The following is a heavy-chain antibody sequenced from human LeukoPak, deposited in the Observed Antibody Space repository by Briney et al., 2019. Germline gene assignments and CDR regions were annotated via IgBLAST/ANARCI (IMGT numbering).Heavy chain of an antibody. V-gene: IGHV3-48*03. J-gene: IGHJ4*02. D-gene: IGHD4-17*01. CDR1: GFTFSSYE. CDR2: IYSGGNT. CDR3: AGDREGDGDHDY. Sequence: GGSLRLSCAASGFTFSSYEMNWVRQAPGKGLEWVSFIYSGGNTHYSDSVKGRFTISRDNAKNSLYLQMNRLRAEDTALYYCAGDREGDGDHDYWGQGTLVTVSS.